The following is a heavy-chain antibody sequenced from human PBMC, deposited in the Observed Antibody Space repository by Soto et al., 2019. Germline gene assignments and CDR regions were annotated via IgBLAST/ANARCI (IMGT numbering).Heavy chain of an antibody. D-gene: IGHD6-19*01. CDR2: ISGSGGST. J-gene: IGHJ3*02. CDR1: GFTFSSYA. Sequence: EVQLLESGGGLVQPGGSLRLSCAASGFTFSSYAMSWVRQAPGKGLEWVSAISGSGGSTYYADSVKGRFTISRDNSKNTLYLQMNSLRAEDTAVYYCAKDRFGIAVRGDAFDIWGQGTMVTVSS. CDR3: AKDRFGIAVRGDAFDI. V-gene: IGHV3-23*01.